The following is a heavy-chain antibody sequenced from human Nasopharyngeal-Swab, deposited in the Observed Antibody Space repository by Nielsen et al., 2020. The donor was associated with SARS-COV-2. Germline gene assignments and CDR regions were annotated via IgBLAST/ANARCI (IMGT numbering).Heavy chain of an antibody. CDR2: FDPEDGET. CDR1: GYTLTELS. Sequence: ASVKVSCKVSGYTLTELSMHWVRQAPGKGLEWMGGFDPEDGETIYAQKFQGRVTMTEDTSTDTAYMELSSLRPEDTAVYYCATGSGSYLDNWFDPWGQGTLVTVSS. J-gene: IGHJ5*02. V-gene: IGHV1-24*01. CDR3: ATGSGSYLDNWFDP. D-gene: IGHD1-26*01.